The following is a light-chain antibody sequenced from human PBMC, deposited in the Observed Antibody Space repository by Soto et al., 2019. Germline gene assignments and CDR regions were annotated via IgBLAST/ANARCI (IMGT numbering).Light chain of an antibody. CDR1: QGISSY. CDR3: QQLNSYTLT. V-gene: IGKV1-9*01. CDR2: AAS. Sequence: DIQLTQSPSFLSASVGDRVTITCRASQGISSYLAWYQQKPGKAPKLLIYAASTLQSGVPSRFSGSGSGTEFTLTISSLQPEDFATCYCQQLNSYTLTFGGGTKVDIK. J-gene: IGKJ4*01.